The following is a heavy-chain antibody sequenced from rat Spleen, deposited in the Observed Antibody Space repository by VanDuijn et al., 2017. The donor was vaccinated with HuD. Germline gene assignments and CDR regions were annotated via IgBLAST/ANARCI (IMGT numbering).Heavy chain of an antibody. Sequence: EVQLVESGGGLVQPGGSMKLSCAVSGFTFNNYGMAWVRQTPTKGLEWVASISTGGGNTYYPDSVKGRFTISRENAYSTLYLQMNSLRSEDTGTYYCTRDEAITAAYWGQGTLVTVSS. CDR2: ISTGGGNT. CDR3: TRDEAITAAY. D-gene: IGHD1-10*01. CDR1: GFTFNNYG. J-gene: IGHJ3*01. V-gene: IGHV5-25*01.